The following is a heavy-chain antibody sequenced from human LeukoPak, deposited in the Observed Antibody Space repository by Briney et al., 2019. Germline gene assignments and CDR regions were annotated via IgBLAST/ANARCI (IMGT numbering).Heavy chain of an antibody. CDR2: IWYDGSNK. J-gene: IGHJ6*02. V-gene: IGHV3-33*01. CDR1: GFTFSSYG. D-gene: IGHD6-6*01. CDR3: ARGPRKSILRHGRNYGMDV. Sequence: GGSLRLSCAASGFTFSSYGMHWVRQAPGKGLEWVAVIWYDGSNKYYADSVKGRFTISRDNSKNTLYLQMNSLRAEGTAVYYCARGPRKSILRHGRNYGMDVWGQGTTVTVSS.